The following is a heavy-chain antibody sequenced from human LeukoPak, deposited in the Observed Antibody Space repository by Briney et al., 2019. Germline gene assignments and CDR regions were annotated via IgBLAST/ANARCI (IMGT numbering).Heavy chain of an antibody. Sequence: SETLSLPCLVSSVSVSSYHWTWIRQPPGKGLEWIGYIYHTGSNNYSPSLKSRVTMYVDTSKNQLSLKLSSVTAADTAMYYCARARYTNSWYAVDLWGQGTMVTVSS. V-gene: IGHV4-59*08. CDR3: ARARYTNSWYAVDL. CDR1: SVSVSSYH. CDR2: IYHTGSN. D-gene: IGHD6-13*01. J-gene: IGHJ3*01.